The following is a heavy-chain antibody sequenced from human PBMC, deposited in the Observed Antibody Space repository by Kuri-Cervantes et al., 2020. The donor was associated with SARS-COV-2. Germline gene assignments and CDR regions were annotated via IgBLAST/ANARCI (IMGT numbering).Heavy chain of an antibody. CDR2: VNHRGST. V-gene: IGHV4-34*01. D-gene: IGHD7-27*01. Sequence: GSLRLSCASYGESFSGYYWNWIRQSPGKGLQWIGEVNHRGSTNYNPSLKSRVTISVDTSSKQFSLKLSSVTAADTAVYYCARGSNWGNVPLDYWGQGTLVTVSS. CDR3: ARGSNWGNVPLDY. J-gene: IGHJ4*02. CDR1: GESFSGYY.